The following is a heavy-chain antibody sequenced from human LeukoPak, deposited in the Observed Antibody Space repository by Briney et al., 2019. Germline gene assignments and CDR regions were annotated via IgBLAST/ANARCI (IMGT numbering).Heavy chain of an antibody. J-gene: IGHJ4*02. CDR2: IKSDGSET. D-gene: IGHD3-10*02. V-gene: IGHV3-7*01. Sequence: PGGSLRLSCAASGFTFSNYWMGWVRQAPGKGLEYVANIKSDGSETYYVDSVKGRFTISRDNARNSLYLQVNSLRAEDTAVYYCARDVRGRLDYWGQGTLVPVSS. CDR1: GFTFSNYW. CDR3: ARDVRGRLDY.